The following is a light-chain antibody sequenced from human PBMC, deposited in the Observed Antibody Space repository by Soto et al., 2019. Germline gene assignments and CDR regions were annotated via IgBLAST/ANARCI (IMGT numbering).Light chain of an antibody. CDR2: AAI. CDR1: QDMDSW. Sequence: DIQMTQSPSSVSASIGDRVTITCRASQDMDSWLAWFQQKPGEAHRLLIYAAISLHSGVPSRFSGAGSGTDFSLTISSLQPEDFATYFCQQGNRFPLTFGGGTKVEIK. J-gene: IGKJ4*01. CDR3: QQGNRFPLT. V-gene: IGKV1-12*01.